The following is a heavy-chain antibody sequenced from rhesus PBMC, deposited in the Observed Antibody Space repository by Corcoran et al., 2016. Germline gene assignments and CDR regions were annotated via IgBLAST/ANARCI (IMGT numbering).Heavy chain of an antibody. V-gene: IGHV4-127*01. CDR3: ARASTDYGNFLYGLDS. J-gene: IGHJ6*01. CDR1: GGSISGYY. CDR2: IGGSSGST. D-gene: IGHD4-35*01. Sequence: QVQLQESGPGVVKPSETLSLTCAVSGGSISGYYLWSWLRQPPGKGLEWIGYIGGSSGSTNYNPSLKSRVTISKDTSKNQFSLKLSSVTAADTAVYYCARASTDYGNFLYGLDSWGQGVVVTVSS.